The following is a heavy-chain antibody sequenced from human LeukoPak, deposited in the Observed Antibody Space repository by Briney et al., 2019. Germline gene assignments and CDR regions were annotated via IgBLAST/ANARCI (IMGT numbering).Heavy chain of an antibody. CDR3: ARGGSGANDY. CDR2: INSDGSST. V-gene: IGHV3-74*01. Sequence: GGSLRHSCAASGFTFSNYWMHWVRQAPGKGLVWVSRINSDGSSTSYADSVKGRFTISRDNAKNTLYMQMNSLRAEDTAVYYCARGGSGANDYWGQGTLVTVSS. CDR1: GFTFSNYW. J-gene: IGHJ4*02. D-gene: IGHD2-15*01.